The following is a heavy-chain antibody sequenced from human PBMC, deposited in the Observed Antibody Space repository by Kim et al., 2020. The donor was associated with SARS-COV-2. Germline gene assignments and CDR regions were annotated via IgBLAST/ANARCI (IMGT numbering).Heavy chain of an antibody. CDR2: INHSGST. D-gene: IGHD2-2*01. CDR1: GGSFSGYY. CDR3: ARARYCSSTSCYFYYYYYYMDV. Sequence: SETLSLTCAVYGGSFSGYYWSWIRQPPGKGLEWIGEINHSGSTNYNPSLKSRVTISVDTSKNQFSLKLSSVTAADTAVYYCARARYCSSTSCYFYYYYYYMDVWGKGTTVTVSS. J-gene: IGHJ6*03. V-gene: IGHV4-34*01.